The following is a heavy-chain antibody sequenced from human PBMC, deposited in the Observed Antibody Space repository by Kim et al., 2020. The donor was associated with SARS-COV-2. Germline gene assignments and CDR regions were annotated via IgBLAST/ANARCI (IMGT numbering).Heavy chain of an antibody. D-gene: IGHD2-15*01. Sequence: ASVKGRFTIARDNSKNTLYLQMNSLRAEETAVYYCAKVNVVVVAATAVDYWGQGTLVTVSS. J-gene: IGHJ4*02. CDR3: AKVNVVVVAATAVDY. V-gene: IGHV3-23*01.